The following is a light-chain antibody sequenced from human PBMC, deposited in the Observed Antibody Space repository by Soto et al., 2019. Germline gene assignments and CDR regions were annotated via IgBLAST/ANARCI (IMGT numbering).Light chain of an antibody. V-gene: IGLV1-40*01. Sequence: SVLTQPPSVSGAPGQSVTISCTGTWSNIGAGHDVHWYQQLPGTAPKLLIYGNNNRPSGVPDRFSGSKSGTSASLAITGLQAEDETDYYCQSFDSSLSIYIFGTGTKVTV. CDR2: GNN. CDR3: QSFDSSLSIYI. J-gene: IGLJ1*01. CDR1: WSNIGAGHD.